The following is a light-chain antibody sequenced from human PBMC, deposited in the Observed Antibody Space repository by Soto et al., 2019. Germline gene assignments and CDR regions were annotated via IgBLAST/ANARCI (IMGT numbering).Light chain of an antibody. CDR1: QILSGTY. CDR2: AAS. Sequence: DIVLTQSPGTLSLSPGESATLSCRASQILSGTYLAWYQQKLGQSPRLLIYAASTRATGVPDRFSGSGSGTDFTLTISRLEPEDFAVYYCQHYVSSPLTFGGGTKVEIK. V-gene: IGKV3-20*01. J-gene: IGKJ4*01. CDR3: QHYVSSPLT.